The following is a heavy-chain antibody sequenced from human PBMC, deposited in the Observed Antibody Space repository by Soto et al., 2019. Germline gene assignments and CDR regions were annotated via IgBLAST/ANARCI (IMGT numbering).Heavy chain of an antibody. CDR3: AKYCSSDVCFDY. J-gene: IGHJ4*02. D-gene: IGHD2-8*01. V-gene: IGHV3-48*02. CDR2: ISGSGDTK. Sequence: PGGSLRLSCASSGFTFSSCSMNWVRQAPGKGLEWVSFISGSGDTKYYADSVKGRFTIPRDNAKNSLYLQMSSLRDEDTAVYYCAKYCSSDVCFDYWGQGTLVTVSS. CDR1: GFTFSSCS.